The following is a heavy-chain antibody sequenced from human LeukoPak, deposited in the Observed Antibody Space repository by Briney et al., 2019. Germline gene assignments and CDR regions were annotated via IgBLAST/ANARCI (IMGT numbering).Heavy chain of an antibody. CDR1: GYTFTSYA. CDR3: ARDYPITMVRGATFDY. V-gene: IGHV7-4-1*02. CDR2: INTNTGNP. Sequence: ASVKVSCKASGYTFTSYAINWVRQAPGQGLEWMGWINTNTGNPTYAQGFTGRFVFSLDTSVSTAYLQISSLKAEDTAVYYCARDYPITMVRGATFDYWGQGTLVTVSS. D-gene: IGHD3-10*01. J-gene: IGHJ4*02.